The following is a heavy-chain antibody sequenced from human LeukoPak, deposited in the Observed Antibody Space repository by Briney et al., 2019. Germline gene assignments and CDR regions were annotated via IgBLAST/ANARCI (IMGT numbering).Heavy chain of an antibody. CDR2: FSGSGGDT. D-gene: IGHD4-23*01. CDR3: ARGARWAYYFDY. Sequence: GGSLRLSCAASGFTFSSYAMSWVRQAPGKGLEWVSAFSGSGGDTYYADSVKGRFTISRDNANNSVFLQMNNLRAEDSAIYYCARGARWAYYFDYWGQGSLVTVSS. CDR1: GFTFSSYA. J-gene: IGHJ4*02. V-gene: IGHV3-23*01.